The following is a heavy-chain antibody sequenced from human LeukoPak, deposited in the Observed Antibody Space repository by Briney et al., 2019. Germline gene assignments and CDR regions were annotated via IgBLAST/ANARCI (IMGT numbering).Heavy chain of an antibody. CDR2: IWYDGSNK. CDR1: GFTFSSYG. D-gene: IGHD4-17*01. Sequence: GGSLRLSCAASGFTFSSYGMHWVRQAPGKGLEWVAVIWYDGSNKYYADSVKGRFTISRDNSKNTLYLQMNSLRAEDTAVYYCARVPTVTTTYYYGMDVWGKGTTVTASS. J-gene: IGHJ6*04. CDR3: ARVPTVTTTYYYGMDV. V-gene: IGHV3-33*01.